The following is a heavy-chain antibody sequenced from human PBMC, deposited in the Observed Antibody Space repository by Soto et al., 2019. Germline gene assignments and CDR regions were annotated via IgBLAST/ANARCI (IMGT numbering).Heavy chain of an antibody. CDR3: AKAVRGGGGYTYDYYTMDV. J-gene: IGHJ6*02. D-gene: IGHD2-15*01. Sequence: EVQLLESGGGLVQPGGSLRLSCAASGFTFSSYAMSWVRQAPGKGLEWVSGISGGGGSTNYVDSVKGRFTTSRDNSKNTLYMPMNRLRAEDTAMYYCAKAVRGGGGYTYDYYTMDVWGQGTTVTVSS. CDR1: GFTFSSYA. V-gene: IGHV3-23*01. CDR2: ISGGGGST.